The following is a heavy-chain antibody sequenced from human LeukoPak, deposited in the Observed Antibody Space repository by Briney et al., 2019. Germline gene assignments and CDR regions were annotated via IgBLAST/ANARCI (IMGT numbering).Heavy chain of an antibody. V-gene: IGHV4-59*01. Sequence: SETLSLTCTVSGGSISSYYWSWIRQPPGKGLEWIGYIYYSGSTNYNPSLKSRVTISVDTSKNQFTLKLSSVTAADTAVYYCARDRGSPLRDDAFDIWGQGTMVTVSS. CDR3: ARDRGSPLRDDAFDI. CDR1: GGSISSYY. D-gene: IGHD3-10*01. CDR2: IYYSGST. J-gene: IGHJ3*02.